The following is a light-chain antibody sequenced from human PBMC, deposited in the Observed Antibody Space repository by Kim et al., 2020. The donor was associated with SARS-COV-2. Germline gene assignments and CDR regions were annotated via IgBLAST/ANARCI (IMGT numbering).Light chain of an antibody. V-gene: IGLV3-19*01. CDR1: SLRNYD. CDR2: GEN. CDR3: HGRISSTKEYV. Sequence: LGQTGRITCQGESLRNYDESWNQQKQGQTPQIVMHGENRRPSEVPDRFSGSSSGNTATLTTTEAQAEEEADYYCHGRISSTKEYVFGPGTKVTVL. J-gene: IGLJ1*01.